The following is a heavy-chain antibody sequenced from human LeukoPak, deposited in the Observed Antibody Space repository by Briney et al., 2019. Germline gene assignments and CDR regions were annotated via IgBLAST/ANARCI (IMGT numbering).Heavy chain of an antibody. V-gene: IGHV4-30-2*01. CDR2: IYHSGST. CDR3: ARSDSYGDYKDAFDI. J-gene: IGHJ3*02. CDR1: GGSISSGGYS. Sequence: SETLSLTCAVSGGSISSGGYSWSWIRQPPGKGLEWIGYIYHSGSTYYNPSLKSRVTISVDRSKNQSSLKLSSVTAADTAVYYCARSDSYGDYKDAFDIWGQGTMVTVSS. D-gene: IGHD4-17*01.